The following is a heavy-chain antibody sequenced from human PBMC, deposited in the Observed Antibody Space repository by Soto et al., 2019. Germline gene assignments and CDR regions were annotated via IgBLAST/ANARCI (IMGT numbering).Heavy chain of an antibody. V-gene: IGHV1-69*13. CDR3: ARVQVGWGDRRYYDSSGYYYYYGMDV. J-gene: IGHJ6*02. CDR2: IIPIFGTA. Sequence: SVKVSCKASGGPFSSYAISWVRQAPGQGLEWMGGIIPIFGTANYAQKFQVRATITADESTSTAYMELSSLRSEDTAVYYCARVQVGWGDRRYYDSSGYYYYYGMDVGGQGTTVTVSS. D-gene: IGHD3-22*01. CDR1: GGPFSSYA.